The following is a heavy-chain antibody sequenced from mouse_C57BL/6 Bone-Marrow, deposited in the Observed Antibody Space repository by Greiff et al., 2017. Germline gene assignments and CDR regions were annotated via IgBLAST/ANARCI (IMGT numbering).Heavy chain of an antibody. Sequence: QVQLQQPGAELVRPGSSVKLSCKASGYTFTSYWMHWVKQRPIQGLEWIGNIDPSDSETHYNQKFKDKATLTVDKSSSTAYRQLRSLTSEDSAVYYCARRGVTTVVATGGYFDVWGTGTTVTVSS. CDR3: ARRGVTTVVATGGYFDV. V-gene: IGHV1-52*01. CDR2: IDPSDSET. CDR1: GYTFTSYW. J-gene: IGHJ1*03. D-gene: IGHD1-1*01.